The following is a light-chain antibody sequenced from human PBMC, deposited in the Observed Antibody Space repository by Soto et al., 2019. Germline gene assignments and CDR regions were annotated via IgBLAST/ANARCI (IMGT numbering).Light chain of an antibody. CDR1: SSDVGGHNS. CDR3: TSYTSSSTYV. J-gene: IGLJ1*01. Sequence: QSALTQPASVSGSPGQSITISCNGTSSDVGGHNSVSWYQQHPGKAPKLMIYNVSNRPSGVSNRFSGSKSGNTASLTISGLLAEDEADYYCTSYTSSSTYVFGAGTKLTVL. CDR2: NVS. V-gene: IGLV2-14*01.